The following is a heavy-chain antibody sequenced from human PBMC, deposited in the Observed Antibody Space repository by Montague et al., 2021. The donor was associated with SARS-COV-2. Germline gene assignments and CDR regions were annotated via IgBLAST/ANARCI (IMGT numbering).Heavy chain of an antibody. CDR3: AKVHPAGAFWSGNKWFDP. CDR1: GDYISAGWYY. J-gene: IGHJ5*02. Sequence: TLSLTCTVSGDYISAGWYYWSWIRQHPEKGLEWIGNIYYSGRTSYNPTLQSRVTISISTAANPFSLMMTSVTAAATAVYYCAKVHPAGAFWSGNKWFDPWGTGTRVTISS. V-gene: IGHV4-31*03. CDR2: IYYSGRT. D-gene: IGHD3-3*01.